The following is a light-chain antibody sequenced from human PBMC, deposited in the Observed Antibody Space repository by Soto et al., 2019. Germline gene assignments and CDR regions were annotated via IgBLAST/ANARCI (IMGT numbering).Light chain of an antibody. V-gene: IGKV3-20*01. CDR2: GAS. CDR1: QSVTSRY. J-gene: IGKJ1*01. CDR3: QKYGNSAPWT. Sequence: EIVLTQSPGTLSLSPGERATLSCRASQSVTSRYLAWYQQKPGQAPRLLIYGASTRATGVPDKFSGSGSGTDFTLTISRLEPEDFAVYYCQKYGNSAPWTFGQGTKVEIK.